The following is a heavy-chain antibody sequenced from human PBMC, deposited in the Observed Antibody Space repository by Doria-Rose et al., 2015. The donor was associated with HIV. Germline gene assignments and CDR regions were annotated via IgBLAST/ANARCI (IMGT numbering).Heavy chain of an antibody. CDR2: IFSDDER. J-gene: IGHJ4*02. V-gene: IGHV2-26*01. CDR3: ARIKSSRWYHKYYFDF. CDR1: GVSLSSPGMG. D-gene: IGHD6-13*01. Sequence: QVTLKESCPVLVKPTETLALTCTVSGVSLSSPGMGVSWIRQPPGKALEWLANIFSDDERSYKTSLKSRLTISRGTCKSQVVLTMTDMDPVDTATYYCARIKSSRWYHKYYFDFWGQGTLVIVSA.